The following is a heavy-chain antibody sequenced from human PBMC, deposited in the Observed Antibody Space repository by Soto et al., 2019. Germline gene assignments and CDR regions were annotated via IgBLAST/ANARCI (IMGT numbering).Heavy chain of an antibody. D-gene: IGHD6-19*01. CDR1: GYTFTGYG. Sequence: ASVRVSCKASGYTFTGYGISWVRQAPGQGLEWLGWITAYNGNTDYAQKFQGRVTMTTDTSTSTASMELRNLTSDDTAVYFCRRRMAGLDYWGQGTLVTVS. J-gene: IGHJ4*02. CDR2: ITAYNGNT. CDR3: RRRMAGLDY. V-gene: IGHV1-18*01.